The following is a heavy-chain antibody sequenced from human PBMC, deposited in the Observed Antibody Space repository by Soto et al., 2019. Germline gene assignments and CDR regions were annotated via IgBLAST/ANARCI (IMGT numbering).Heavy chain of an antibody. D-gene: IGHD6-19*01. CDR2: IYNRGST. J-gene: IGHJ5*02. CDR1: GGSISNNY. Sequence: SETLSLTCTVSGGSISNNYWSWIRQPPGKGLEWIGYIYNRGSTNYNPSLKSRATISVDTSKNQFSLKLTSVTAADTAVYYCARAGGWYADWFDPWGQGTLVTVSS. CDR3: ARAGGWYADWFDP. V-gene: IGHV4-59*01.